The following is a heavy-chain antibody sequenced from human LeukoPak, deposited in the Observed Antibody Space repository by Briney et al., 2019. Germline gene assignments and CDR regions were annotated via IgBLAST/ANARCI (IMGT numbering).Heavy chain of an antibody. J-gene: IGHJ2*01. V-gene: IGHV3-11*04. Sequence: GGSLRLSCAASGFTFTDHFMTWIRQAPGKGLEWVSYISSSGSTIYYADSVKGRFTISRDDAKNSLYLQMNSLRAEDTAVYYCARDRNYWYFDLWGRGTLVTVSS. CDR3: ARDRNYWYFDL. CDR2: ISSSGSTI. D-gene: IGHD1-14*01. CDR1: GFTFTDHF.